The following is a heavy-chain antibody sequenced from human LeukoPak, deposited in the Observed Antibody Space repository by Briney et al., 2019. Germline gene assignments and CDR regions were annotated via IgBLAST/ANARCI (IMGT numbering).Heavy chain of an antibody. Sequence: GRSLRLSCAASGFTFNTYAMHWVRQAPGKGLEWVAVISYDGGNKYYADSVKGRFTISRDNSKNTLYLQMNSLRAEDTAVYYCARDHKPRDYCSGGTCHSYYNAMDVWGKGTTVIVSS. CDR3: ARDHKPRDYCSGGTCHSYYNAMDV. J-gene: IGHJ6*04. V-gene: IGHV3-30*04. CDR1: GFTFNTYA. D-gene: IGHD2-15*01. CDR2: ISYDGGNK.